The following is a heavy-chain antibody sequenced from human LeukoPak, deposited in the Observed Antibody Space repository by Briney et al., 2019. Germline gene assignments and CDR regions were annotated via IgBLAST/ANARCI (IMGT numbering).Heavy chain of an antibody. J-gene: IGHJ6*03. CDR3: AKGSYSGSYSYYYYYYMDV. D-gene: IGHD1-26*01. CDR2: IRYDGSNK. V-gene: IGHV3-30*02. Sequence: GGSLRLSCAASGFTVSNNYMNWVRQAPGKGLEWVAFIRYDGSNKYYADSVKGRFTISRDNSKNTLYLQMNSLRAEDTAVYYCAKGSYSGSYSYYYYYYMDVWGKGTTVTISS. CDR1: GFTVSNNY.